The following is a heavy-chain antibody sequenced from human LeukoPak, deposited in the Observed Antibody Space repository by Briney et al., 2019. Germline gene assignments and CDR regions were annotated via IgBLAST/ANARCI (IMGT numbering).Heavy chain of an antibody. CDR1: GGSFGRYA. CDR2: IVPILGTA. J-gene: IGHJ4*02. D-gene: IGHD5-18*01. CDR3: ARSQGYSYGSSY. V-gene: IGHV1-69*13. Sequence: SVKVSCKAPGGSFGRYAISWVRQAPGQGLEWMGGIVPILGTANYAQKFQGGVTITADDSTGTAYMELTSLRSADTAVYYCARSQGYSYGSSYWGQGTLVTVSS.